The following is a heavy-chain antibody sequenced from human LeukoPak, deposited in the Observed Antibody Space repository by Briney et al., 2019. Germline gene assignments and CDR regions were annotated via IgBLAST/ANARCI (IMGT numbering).Heavy chain of an antibody. CDR1: GVSISSSNSY. Sequence: SETLSLTCTVSGVSISSSNSYWGWIRRPPWKGLEWIGSIYYTGNTYYNASLKSQVSISIDTSKNQFSLKLTSVTAADTSVYYCARQTGSGLFILPGGQGTLVTVSS. D-gene: IGHD3/OR15-3a*01. V-gene: IGHV4-39*01. CDR2: IYYTGNT. J-gene: IGHJ4*02. CDR3: ARQTGSGLFILP.